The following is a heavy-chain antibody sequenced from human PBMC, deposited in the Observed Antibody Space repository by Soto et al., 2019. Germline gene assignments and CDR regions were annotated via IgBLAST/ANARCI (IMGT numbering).Heavy chain of an antibody. Sequence: SETLSLTCTVSGGSISGYYWSWVQQPAGKGLEWVGRIYSDGTTNYSPSLKSRVTMSLDTSKDQFSLHLNSVTAADTAVYYCARDPPDFLSAFDYWGRGTLVTVPQ. V-gene: IGHV4-4*07. CDR2: IYSDGTT. J-gene: IGHJ4*02. CDR1: GGSISGYY. CDR3: ARDPPDFLSAFDY. D-gene: IGHD6-19*01.